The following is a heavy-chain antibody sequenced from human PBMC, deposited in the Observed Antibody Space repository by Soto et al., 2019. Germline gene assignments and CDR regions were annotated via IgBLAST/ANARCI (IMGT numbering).Heavy chain of an antibody. CDR3: AKDLSIVGATYLDY. CDR1: GFTFSSYA. D-gene: IGHD1-26*01. V-gene: IGHV3-30*18. Sequence: PGGSLRLSCGASGFTFSSYALHWVRQAPGKGLEWVAVISYDGSNKYYADSVKGRFTISIDNSKNTLYLQMNSLRAEDTVVYYCAKDLSIVGATYLDYWGQGTLVTVSS. CDR2: ISYDGSNK. J-gene: IGHJ4*02.